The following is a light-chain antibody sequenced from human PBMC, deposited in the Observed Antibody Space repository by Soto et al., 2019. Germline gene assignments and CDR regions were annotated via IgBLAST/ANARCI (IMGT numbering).Light chain of an antibody. CDR2: DVS. CDR1: QSISSW. CDR3: QQYTNYPLT. Sequence: DIQMTQSPPTLSASVGDRVTITCRASQSISSWLAWYQQRPGKAPNLLIYDVSSLESGVPSRFSGSGSGTEFTLTISSLQPDDFATYYCQQYTNYPLTFGQGTKVDIK. J-gene: IGKJ1*01. V-gene: IGKV1-5*01.